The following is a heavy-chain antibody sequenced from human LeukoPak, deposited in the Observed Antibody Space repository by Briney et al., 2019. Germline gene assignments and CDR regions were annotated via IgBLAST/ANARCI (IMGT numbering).Heavy chain of an antibody. Sequence: GSLRLSCAASGLTVSGNYMNWVRQAPGKGLEWVSSISSSSSYIYYADSVKGRFTISRDNAKNSLYLQMNSLRAEDTAVYYCARDSGSSSWYPYYFDYWGQGTLVTVSS. D-gene: IGHD6-13*01. CDR3: ARDSGSSSWYPYYFDY. J-gene: IGHJ4*02. CDR2: ISSSSSYI. CDR1: GLTVSGNY. V-gene: IGHV3-21*01.